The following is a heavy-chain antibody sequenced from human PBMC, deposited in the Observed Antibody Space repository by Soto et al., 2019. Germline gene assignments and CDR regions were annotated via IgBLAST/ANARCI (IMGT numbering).Heavy chain of an antibody. J-gene: IGHJ4*02. D-gene: IGHD2-15*01. Sequence: QVHLVESGGGVVQPGRSLRLSCAASGFSFSTYGMHWVHQAPGKGLEWVAVVSYDGGSKYYADSAKGRFTISRDNSKKMAFLEMNSLRPEDTAVYYCAIDYCRGGTCYTYHFDNWGQGTLVTVSS. V-gene: IGHV3-30*03. CDR1: GFSFSTYG. CDR3: AIDYCRGGTCYTYHFDN. CDR2: VSYDGGSK.